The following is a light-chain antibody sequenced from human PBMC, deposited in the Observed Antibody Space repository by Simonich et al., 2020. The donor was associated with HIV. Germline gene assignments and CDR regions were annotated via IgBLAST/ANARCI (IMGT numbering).Light chain of an antibody. Sequence: DIQMTQSPSSLSASVGDRVTITCRASQGVSNSLAWYQQKPGKAPKLLLYAASRLESGVPSRFSGSGSGTEFTLTISSLQPDDFATYYCQQYNSLWVTFGGGTKVEIK. CDR1: QGVSNS. V-gene: IGKV1-NL1*01. CDR2: AAS. CDR3: QQYNSLWVT. J-gene: IGKJ4*01.